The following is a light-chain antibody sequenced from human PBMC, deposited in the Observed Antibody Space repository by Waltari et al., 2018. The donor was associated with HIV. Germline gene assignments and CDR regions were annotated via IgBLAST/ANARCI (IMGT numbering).Light chain of an antibody. CDR3: SSYTKSGIVV. CDR1: TSDIAFYNY. J-gene: IGLJ2*01. V-gene: IGLV2-14*01. Sequence: QSALTHPASVSGYPGPSVILSCTGSTSDIAFYNYVSWYQQQSGKAPKAFIYEVTNRASGISSRFSGSKSGNAAYLTISRLQTDDEGDYFCSSYTKSGIVVFGGGTTVIVL. CDR2: EVT.